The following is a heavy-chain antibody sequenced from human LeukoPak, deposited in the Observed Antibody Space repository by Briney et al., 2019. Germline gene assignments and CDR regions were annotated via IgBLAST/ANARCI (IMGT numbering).Heavy chain of an antibody. CDR1: GGSMSSRSHY. CDR2: IYNSGIT. D-gene: IGHD2-21*01. V-gene: IGHV4-39*01. J-gene: IGHJ4*02. Sequence: NSSETLSLTCTVSGGSMSSRSHYWGWIRQPPGKGLEWIGNIYNSGITYYNPSLKSRVTISVDTSKNQFSLKLSSVTAADTAVYYCARPGRDWCGGDCYSEYFDYWGQGTLVTVSS. CDR3: ARPGRDWCGGDCYSEYFDY.